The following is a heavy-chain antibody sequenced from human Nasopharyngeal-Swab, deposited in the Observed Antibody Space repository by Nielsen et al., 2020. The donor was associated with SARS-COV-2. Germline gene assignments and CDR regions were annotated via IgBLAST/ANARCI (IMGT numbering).Heavy chain of an antibody. Sequence: GGSLRLSCAASGFSFSSYAMYWVRQAPGKGLEWVTLISYDGSNKYYADSVKGRFTISRDNSKNTLYLQMNSLRVEDTAVYYCATWGTSPFWDYWGQGTLVTVSS. J-gene: IGHJ4*02. CDR1: GFSFSSYA. CDR3: ATWGTSPFWDY. V-gene: IGHV3-30-3*01. CDR2: ISYDGSNK. D-gene: IGHD2-2*01.